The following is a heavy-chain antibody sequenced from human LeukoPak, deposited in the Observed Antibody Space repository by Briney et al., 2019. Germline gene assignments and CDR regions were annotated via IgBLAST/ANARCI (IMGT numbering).Heavy chain of an antibody. V-gene: IGHV7-4-1*02. CDR3: ARGVDDFLTV. J-gene: IGHJ4*02. CDR1: GYTFNRYA. Sequence: SVKVSCKASGYTFNRYALNWVRQAPGQGLEWMGWINTNTGNPTYAQGFTGRFVFSLDTSVSTAYLQISSLKAEDTAVYYCARGVDDFLTVWGQGTLVTVSS. CDR2: INTNTGNP. D-gene: IGHD3-9*01.